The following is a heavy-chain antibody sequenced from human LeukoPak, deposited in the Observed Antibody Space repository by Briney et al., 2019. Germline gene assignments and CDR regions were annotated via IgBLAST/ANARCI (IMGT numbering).Heavy chain of an antibody. V-gene: IGHV3-53*01. CDR3: ARDRGWRTSGYYLYHFDY. D-gene: IGHD3-22*01. CDR2: IYSGGNI. CDR1: GFTVSSTY. Sequence: GGSLRLSCAASGFTVSSTYMSWVRQAPGKGLEWVSVIYSGGNIYYIESVKGRFTISRDNAKNSLYLEMSSLRVEDTAVYYCARDRGWRTSGYYLYHFDYWGQGTLVTFAS. J-gene: IGHJ4*02.